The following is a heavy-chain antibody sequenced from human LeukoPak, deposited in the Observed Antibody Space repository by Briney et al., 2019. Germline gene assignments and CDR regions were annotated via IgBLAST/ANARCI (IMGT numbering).Heavy chain of an antibody. CDR1: GFTFSSYA. CDR2: IYSGGST. Sequence: PGGSLRLSCAASGFTFSSYAMSWVRQAPGKGLEWVSVIYSGGSTYYADSVKGRFTISRDNSKNTLYLQMNSLRAEDTAVYYCAREIRPYYYDSSLEGDAFDIWGQGTMVTVSS. V-gene: IGHV3-66*01. CDR3: AREIRPYYYDSSLEGDAFDI. J-gene: IGHJ3*02. D-gene: IGHD3-22*01.